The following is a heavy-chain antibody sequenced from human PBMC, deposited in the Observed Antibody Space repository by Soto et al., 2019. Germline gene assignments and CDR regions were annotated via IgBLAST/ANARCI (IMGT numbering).Heavy chain of an antibody. Sequence: GGSLRLSCAASGFTFSSYWMHWVRQAPGKGLVWVSRINSDGSSTSYADSVKGRFTISRDNAKNTLYLQMNSLRAEDTAVYYCARGLAGLYYYYYGMDVWGQGTTVTVSS. CDR3: ARGLAGLYYYYYGMDV. CDR1: GFTFSSYW. J-gene: IGHJ6*02. V-gene: IGHV3-74*01. D-gene: IGHD6-19*01. CDR2: INSDGSST.